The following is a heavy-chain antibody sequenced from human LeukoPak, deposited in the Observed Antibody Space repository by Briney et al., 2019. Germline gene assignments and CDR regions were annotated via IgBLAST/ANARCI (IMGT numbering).Heavy chain of an antibody. Sequence: GGSLRLSCAASGFTFSSYEMNWVRQAPGKGLEWVSYIISSGSTIYYADSVKGRFTISRDNAKNSLYLQMNSLRAEDTAVYYCARGAPKSYYYDSSGYYEDYWGQGTLVTVSS. CDR3: ARGAPKSYYYDSSGYYEDY. CDR1: GFTFSSYE. D-gene: IGHD3-22*01. V-gene: IGHV3-48*03. J-gene: IGHJ4*02. CDR2: IISSGSTI.